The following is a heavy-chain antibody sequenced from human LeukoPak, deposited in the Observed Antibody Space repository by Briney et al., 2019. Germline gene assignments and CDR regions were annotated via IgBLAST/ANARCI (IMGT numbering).Heavy chain of an antibody. V-gene: IGHV1-3*01. Sequence: ASVKVSCKASGYTFTTYAIHWVRQAPGQRPEWMGWINGGDGDTAYSQNFQDRVTITRDTSATTAYMELSSLRSEDTAVYYCARDHYGVDYWGQGTLVTVSS. J-gene: IGHJ4*02. D-gene: IGHD4-17*01. CDR2: INGGDGDT. CDR1: GYTFTTYA. CDR3: ARDHYGVDY.